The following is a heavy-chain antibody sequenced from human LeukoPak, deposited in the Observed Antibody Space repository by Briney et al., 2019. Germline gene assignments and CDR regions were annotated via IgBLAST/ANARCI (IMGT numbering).Heavy chain of an antibody. D-gene: IGHD3-10*01. Sequence: SVKVSCKASGGTFSSYAISWVRQAPGQGLEWMGGIIPIFGTANYAQKFQGRVTITADESTSTAYMELSSLRSEDTAVSYCARSITMVTYYYYYMDVWGKGTTVTVSS. CDR3: ARSITMVTYYYYYMDV. CDR1: GGTFSSYA. CDR2: IIPIFGTA. V-gene: IGHV1-69*13. J-gene: IGHJ6*03.